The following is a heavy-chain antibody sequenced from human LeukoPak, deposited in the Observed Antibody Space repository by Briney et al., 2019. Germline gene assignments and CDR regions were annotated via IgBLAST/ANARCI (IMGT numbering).Heavy chain of an antibody. J-gene: IGHJ3*02. CDR3: ARATITMMVGIPADAFDI. D-gene: IGHD3-22*01. CDR2: IYYSGNT. CDR1: GGSIRSCDYY. V-gene: IGHV4-30-4*08. Sequence: SETLSLTCTVSGGSIRSCDYYWSWIRQPPGKGREWIGYIYYSGNTYYNPSLKSRVTISVDTSKKQFSLKLTSVTAEDTAVYYCARATITMMVGIPADAFDIWGQGTMVTVSS.